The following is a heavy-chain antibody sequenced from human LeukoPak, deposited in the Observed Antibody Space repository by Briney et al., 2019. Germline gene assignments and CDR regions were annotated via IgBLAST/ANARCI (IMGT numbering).Heavy chain of an antibody. CDR3: VRPRERKKWGPSQFLYLEV. D-gene: IGHD1-1*01. J-gene: IGHJ6*03. Sequence: TGGSLRLSCAASGFTVSNVAMSWVRQAPGKGLEWVSGIASNGVNTHYTDFVKGRFTISRDTSKNTVFLQMNSLRADDTAIYYCVRPRERKKWGPSQFLYLEVWGEGTTVTVSS. CDR1: GFTVSNVA. V-gene: IGHV3-23*01. CDR2: IASNGVNT.